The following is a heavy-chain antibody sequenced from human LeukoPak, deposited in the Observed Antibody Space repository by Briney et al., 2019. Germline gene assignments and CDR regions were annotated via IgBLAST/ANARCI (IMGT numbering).Heavy chain of an antibody. D-gene: IGHD1-26*01. J-gene: IGHJ4*02. Sequence: GGSLRLSCAASGFTFSNAWMSWVRQAPGKGLEWGGRIKSQTDGGTTEYASAVKGRFTISRDESKSTLFLQMNSLKTEDTAIYYCTTYTSGSSYYGGQGTLVTVSS. CDR3: TTYTSGSSYY. V-gene: IGHV3-15*01. CDR2: IKSQTDGGTT. CDR1: GFTFSNAW.